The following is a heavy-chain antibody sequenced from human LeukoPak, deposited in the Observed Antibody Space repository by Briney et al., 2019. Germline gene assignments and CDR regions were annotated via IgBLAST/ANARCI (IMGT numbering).Heavy chain of an antibody. CDR3: ARAVWKTYLAARKYYYYYMDV. CDR2: ISSSGSIT. J-gene: IGHJ6*03. Sequence: PGGSLRLSCAASGFTFSDYEMTWVRQAPGKGLEWISYISSSGSITSHADSVKGRFTISRDNAKNSLYLQMNSLRAEDTAVYYCARAVWKTYLAARKYYYYYMDVWGKGTTVTVSS. CDR1: GFTFSDYE. D-gene: IGHD1-1*01. V-gene: IGHV3-48*03.